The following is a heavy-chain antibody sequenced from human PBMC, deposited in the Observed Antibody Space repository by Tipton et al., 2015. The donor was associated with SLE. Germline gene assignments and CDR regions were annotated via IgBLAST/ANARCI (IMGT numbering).Heavy chain of an antibody. CDR2: IYHTGTT. CDR1: GTSIGSGYY. J-gene: IGHJ5*02. CDR3: ARGLPFDP. V-gene: IGHV4-38-2*01. D-gene: IGHD2-15*01. Sequence: TLSLTCAVSGTSIGSGYYWAWIRQPPGKELEWLGYIYHTGTTFYNPSLKSRVIISVDTSKNQFSLKLSSMTVADTAVYYCARGLPFDPWGQGTLVTVSS.